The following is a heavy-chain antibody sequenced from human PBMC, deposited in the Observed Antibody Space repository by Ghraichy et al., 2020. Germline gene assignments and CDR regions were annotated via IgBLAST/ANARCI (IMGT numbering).Heavy chain of an antibody. Sequence: GESLNISCAVSGFSFARYAMTWVRQAPGKGLEWVSSLSGDGVATYYADSVKGRFAISRDNSKNTVYLMMNRLRAADTALYYCTDYDLSGVNFGYWGQGTPVTVSS. CDR1: GFSFARYA. D-gene: IGHD3-22*01. V-gene: IGHV3-23*01. CDR2: LSGDGVAT. J-gene: IGHJ4*02. CDR3: TDYDLSGVNFGY.